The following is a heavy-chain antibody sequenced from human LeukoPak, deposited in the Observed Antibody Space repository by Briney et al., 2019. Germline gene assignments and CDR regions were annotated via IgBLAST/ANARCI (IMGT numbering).Heavy chain of an antibody. CDR2: ISHDGSDK. V-gene: IGHV3-30-3*01. CDR1: GFTFSSYA. CDR3: ASTGRAVGAHGLVY. Sequence: GGSLRPSCAASGFTFSSYAMHWVRQTPGKAGKGLEWVALISHDGSDKFYADSVKGRFTISRDNSKNTLYLLMSSLRVEDTAVYYCASTGRAVGAHGLVYWGQGTLVTVSS. D-gene: IGHD1-26*01. J-gene: IGHJ4*02.